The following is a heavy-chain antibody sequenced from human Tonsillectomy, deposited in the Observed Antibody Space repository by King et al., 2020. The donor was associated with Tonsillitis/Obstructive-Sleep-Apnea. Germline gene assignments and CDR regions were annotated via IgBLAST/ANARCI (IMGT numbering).Heavy chain of an antibody. CDR1: GFTFDDYA. Sequence: VQLVESGGGVVQPGGSLRLSCAASGFTFDDYAMHWVRQAPGKGLEWVSLISGDGGSTYYADSVKGRFTISRDNSKNSLYLQMNSLRTEDTALYYCAKDIQGDTAMVASSDAFDIWGQGTMVTVSS. J-gene: IGHJ3*02. V-gene: IGHV3-43*02. CDR3: AKDIQGDTAMVASSDAFDI. CDR2: ISGDGGST. D-gene: IGHD5-18*01.